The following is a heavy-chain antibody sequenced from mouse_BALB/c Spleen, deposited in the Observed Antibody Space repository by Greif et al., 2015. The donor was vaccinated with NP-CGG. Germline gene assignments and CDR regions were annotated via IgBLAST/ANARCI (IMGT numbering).Heavy chain of an antibody. D-gene: IGHD2-14*01. J-gene: IGHJ4*01. Sequence: VQLQQSGPELVRPGVSVKISCKGSGYTFTDYAMHWVKQSHAKSLEWIGIISTYYNNTNYNQKFKGKATMTVDKSSSTPYMELARLTSEDSAIYFCAKKGRYDTMDYWGQGTSVTVSS. CDR2: ISTYYNNT. CDR1: GYTFTDYA. V-gene: IGHV1-67*01. CDR3: AKKGRYDTMDY.